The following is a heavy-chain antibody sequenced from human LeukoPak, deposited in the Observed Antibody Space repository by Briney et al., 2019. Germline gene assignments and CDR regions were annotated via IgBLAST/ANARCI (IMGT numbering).Heavy chain of an antibody. CDR3: AKGGYCSGGTCYPMDV. D-gene: IGHD2-15*01. Sequence: PGGSLRLSCAASGFTFSSYAMSWARQAPGKGPQWVSGISGSGGITYYADSVKGRFAISRDNSKNTLYLQMNSLRAEDTALYYCAKGGYCSGGTCYPMDVRGQGTTVTVSS. V-gene: IGHV3-23*01. CDR2: ISGSGGIT. J-gene: IGHJ6*02. CDR1: GFTFSSYA.